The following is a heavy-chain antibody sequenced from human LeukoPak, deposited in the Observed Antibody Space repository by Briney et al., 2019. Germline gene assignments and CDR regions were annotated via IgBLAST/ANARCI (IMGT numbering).Heavy chain of an antibody. CDR1: GFTFSSYA. CDR2: ISGSGGSI. J-gene: IGHJ4*02. CDR3: ARDDYGDSNFDY. Sequence: GGSLRLSCAASGFTFSSYAMSWVRQAPGKGLEWVSAISGSGGSIYYADSVKGRFTISRDNAKNSLYLQMNSLRAEDTAVYYCARDDYGDSNFDYWGQGTLVTVSS. V-gene: IGHV3-23*01. D-gene: IGHD4-17*01.